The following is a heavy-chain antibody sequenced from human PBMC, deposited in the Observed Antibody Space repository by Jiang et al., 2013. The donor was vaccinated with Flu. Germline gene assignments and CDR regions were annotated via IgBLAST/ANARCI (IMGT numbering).Heavy chain of an antibody. CDR2: IYSGDNT. J-gene: IGHJ6*02. V-gene: IGHV3-53*01. D-gene: IGHD3-10*01. Sequence: VQLVESGGGLIQPGGSLRLSCAGSGFTVSDNYMSWVRQAPGMGLEWVSLIYSGDNTDYADSVKGRFIISRDNSKNTLFLQMNSLRAEDTAVYYCARVDGSTGYYYHYGMDVWGQGTTVTVSS. CDR3: ARVDGSTGYYYHYGMDV. CDR1: GFTVSDNY.